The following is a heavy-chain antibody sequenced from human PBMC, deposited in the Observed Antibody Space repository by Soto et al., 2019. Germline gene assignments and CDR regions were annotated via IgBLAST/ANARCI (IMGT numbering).Heavy chain of an antibody. Sequence: PSETLSLTCSVSGGSINSGDSYWNWIRQNPGKGLEWIGFIYYTGSTYCSPSLRSRCSMSLDTSENQFSLKLSSVTAADTAVYYCVRSGRPLTEFHSWGQGILVTVSS. CDR1: GGSINSGDSY. V-gene: IGHV4-31*03. J-gene: IGHJ4*02. CDR2: IYYTGST. D-gene: IGHD6-25*01. CDR3: VRSGRPLTEFHS.